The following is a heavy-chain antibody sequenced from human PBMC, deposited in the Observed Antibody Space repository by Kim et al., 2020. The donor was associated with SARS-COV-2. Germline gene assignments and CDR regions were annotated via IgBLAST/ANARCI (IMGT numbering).Heavy chain of an antibody. V-gene: IGHV3-21*01. J-gene: IGHJ4*02. Sequence: GGSLRLSCADSGFTFSSYSMNWVRQAPGKGLEWVSSISSSSSYIYYADSVKGRFTISRDNAKNSLYLQMNSLRAEDTAVYYCASETRYSGYAHVNYWGQGTLVTVSS. CDR3: ASETRYSGYAHVNY. D-gene: IGHD5-12*01. CDR1: GFTFSSYS. CDR2: ISSSSSYI.